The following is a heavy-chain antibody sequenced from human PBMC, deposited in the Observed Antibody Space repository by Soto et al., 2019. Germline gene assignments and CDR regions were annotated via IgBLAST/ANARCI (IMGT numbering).Heavy chain of an antibody. J-gene: IGHJ3*02. CDR3: ARSYCSGGNCYSSDAFDI. CDR2: ISSASSTI. Sequence: EVQLVESGGGLVQPGGSLRLSCAASGLTFTSYSMNWVRQAPGKGLEWLSYISSASSTIYYGDSVKGRITISRDNAKNSLYLQMNSMRDEDTAVYYCARSYCSGGNCYSSDAFDIWGQGTMVTVSS. V-gene: IGHV3-48*02. CDR1: GLTFTSYS. D-gene: IGHD2-15*01.